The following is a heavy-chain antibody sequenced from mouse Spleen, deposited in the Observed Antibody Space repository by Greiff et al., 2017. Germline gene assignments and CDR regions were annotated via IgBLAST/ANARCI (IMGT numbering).Heavy chain of an antibody. V-gene: IGHV5-12*02. J-gene: IGHJ4*01. D-gene: IGHD2-4*01. CDR1: GFTFSDYY. CDR2: ISNGGGST. Sequence: EVQLVESGGGLVQPGGSLKLSCATSGFTFSDYYMYWVRQTPEKRLEWVAYISNGGGSTYYPDTVKGRFTISRDNAKNTLYLQMSRLKSEDTAMYYCASSYDYDLYAMDYWGQGTSVTVSS. CDR3: ASSYDYDLYAMDY.